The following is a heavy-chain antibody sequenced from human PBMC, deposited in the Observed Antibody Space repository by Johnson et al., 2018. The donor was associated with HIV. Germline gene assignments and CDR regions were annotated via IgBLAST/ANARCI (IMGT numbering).Heavy chain of an antibody. CDR1: GFSFDDYA. Sequence: VQLVESGGGLVQPGRSLRLSCAASGFSFDDYAMHWVRQVPGKGLEWVSGISWNSGSIDYADSVKGRFTISRDNSKNTVYLQMNSLRAEDTAVYYCARRDTDCSSTSCYGAFDIWGQGTMVTVSS. J-gene: IGHJ3*02. V-gene: IGHV3-9*01. D-gene: IGHD2-2*01. CDR3: ARRDTDCSSTSCYGAFDI. CDR2: ISWNSGSI.